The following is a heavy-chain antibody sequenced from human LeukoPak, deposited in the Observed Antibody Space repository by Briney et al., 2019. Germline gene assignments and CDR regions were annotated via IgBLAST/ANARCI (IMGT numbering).Heavy chain of an antibody. J-gene: IGHJ5*02. CDR3: ATDFSFGSGRYWGFDP. CDR2: FDPEDGET. Sequence: VASVKVSCKVSGYTLTELSMHWVRQAPGKGLEWMGGFDPEDGETIYAQKFQGRVTMTEDTSTDTAYMELSSLRSEDTAVYYCATDFSFGSGRYWGFDPWGQGTLVTVSS. V-gene: IGHV1-24*01. CDR1: GYTLTELS. D-gene: IGHD6-19*01.